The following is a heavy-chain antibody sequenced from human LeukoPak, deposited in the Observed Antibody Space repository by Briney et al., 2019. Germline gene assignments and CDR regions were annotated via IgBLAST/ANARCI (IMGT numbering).Heavy chain of an antibody. CDR1: GFTFSSYA. CDR2: ISGSGGST. Sequence: GGSLRLSCAASGFTFSSYAMSWVRQAPGKGLEWVSAISGSGGSTYYADSVKGRFTISRDNSKNTLYLQMNSLRAEDTAVYYCAKAYLSVVGATDLTYWGQGTLVTGSS. J-gene: IGHJ4*02. V-gene: IGHV3-23*01. D-gene: IGHD1-26*01. CDR3: AKAYLSVVGATDLTY.